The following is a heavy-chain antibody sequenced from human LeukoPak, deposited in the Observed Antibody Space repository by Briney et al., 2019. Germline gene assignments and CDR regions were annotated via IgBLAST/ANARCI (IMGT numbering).Heavy chain of an antibody. CDR2: IYYSGST. V-gene: IGHV4-59*01. CDR3: ARGPLCSSWYSH. CDR1: GDPINSYY. J-gene: IGHJ4*02. D-gene: IGHD6-13*01. Sequence: SETLSLTCTVSGDPINSYYCSWIRQPPGKGLEWIGYIYYSGSTDYNPSLKSRVTISSDRSKNQFSLRLTSVTAADTATYYCARGPLCSSWYSHWGQGSLVTVSS.